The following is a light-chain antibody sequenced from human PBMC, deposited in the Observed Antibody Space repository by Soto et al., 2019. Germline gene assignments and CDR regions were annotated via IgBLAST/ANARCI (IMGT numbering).Light chain of an antibody. V-gene: IGLV2-8*01. Sequence: QSALTQPPSASGSPGQSVTISCTGTSSDVGGYNYVSWYQQHPGKAPKLMIYEVSQRPSGVPDRFSGSKSGNTASLTVSGLQAEDEADSYCSSYAGSNNYVFGPGTKLTVL. CDR1: SSDVGGYNY. J-gene: IGLJ1*01. CDR3: SSYAGSNNYV. CDR2: EVS.